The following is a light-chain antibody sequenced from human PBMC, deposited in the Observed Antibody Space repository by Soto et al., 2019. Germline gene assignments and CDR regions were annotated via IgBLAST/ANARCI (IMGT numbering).Light chain of an antibody. V-gene: IGLV2-8*01. CDR2: EVS. Sequence: QSALTQPASVSGSPGQSITISCTGTISDVGGYNYVSWYQQHPGKAPKFMIYEVSKRPSGVPDRFSGSKSGNTASLTVSGLQAEDEADYYCSSYAGSNNFDVVFGGGTKLTVL. J-gene: IGLJ2*01. CDR3: SSYAGSNNFDVV. CDR1: ISDVGGYNY.